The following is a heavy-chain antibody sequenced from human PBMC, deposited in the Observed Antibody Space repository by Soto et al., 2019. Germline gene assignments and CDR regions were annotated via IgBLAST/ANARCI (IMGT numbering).Heavy chain of an antibody. CDR2: IYPGDSDS. V-gene: IGHV5-51*01. CDR3: SSSGGGQKQQPQKYYYGMDV. CDR1: GDSFTSYW. D-gene: IGHD6-13*01. Sequence: PGYSLKITCKGSGDSFTSYWICLLLRSPGKGLELMGIIYPGDSDSRYSPSFQGQVTISADKSISTAYLQWSSLKASDTAMYYCSSSGGGQKQQPQKYYYGMDVWGQGTTVTVSS. J-gene: IGHJ6*02.